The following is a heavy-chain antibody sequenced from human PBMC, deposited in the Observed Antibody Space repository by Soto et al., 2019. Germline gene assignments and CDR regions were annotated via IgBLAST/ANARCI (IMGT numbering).Heavy chain of an antibody. V-gene: IGHV2-5*02. CDR2: IYWDDDK. Sequence: QITLKESGPTLVRPTQTLTLTCTFSGFSLTTSGVGVGWIRQPPGKALEWLAVIYWDDDKRYSSSLKSRLTITKDTSKNQVVLTMTNIDPVDTGTYYCAYHPYYGLGSYSFDYSGQGTLVTVSS. CDR3: AYHPYYGLGSYSFDY. J-gene: IGHJ4*02. CDR1: GFSLTTSGVG. D-gene: IGHD3-10*01.